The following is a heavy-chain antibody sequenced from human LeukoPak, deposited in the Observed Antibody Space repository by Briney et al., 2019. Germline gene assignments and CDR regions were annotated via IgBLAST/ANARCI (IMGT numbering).Heavy chain of an antibody. D-gene: IGHD3-3*01. CDR3: AREYYDRDSNWFDP. V-gene: IGHV3-64*01. J-gene: IGHJ5*02. Sequence: GGSLRLSCAASGFTFSSYAMHWVRQAPGKGLEYVSAISSNGGSTYYANSVKGRFTISRDNSKNTLYLQMGSLRAEDMAVYYCAREYYDRDSNWFDPWGQGTLVTVSS. CDR2: ISSNGGST. CDR1: GFTFSSYA.